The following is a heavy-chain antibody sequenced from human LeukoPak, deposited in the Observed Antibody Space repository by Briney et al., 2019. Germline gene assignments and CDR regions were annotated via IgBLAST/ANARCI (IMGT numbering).Heavy chain of an antibody. Sequence: ASVKVSCKASGYTFTSYYMHWVRQAPGQGLEWMGIINPSGGSTSYAQKFQGRVTMTRDTSTSTVYMELSSLRSEDTAVYYCARGVFDFWSGYEGYYMDVWGKGTTVTVS. CDR2: INPSGGST. D-gene: IGHD3-3*01. CDR3: ARGVFDFWSGYEGYYMDV. CDR1: GYTFTSYY. V-gene: IGHV1-46*01. J-gene: IGHJ6*03.